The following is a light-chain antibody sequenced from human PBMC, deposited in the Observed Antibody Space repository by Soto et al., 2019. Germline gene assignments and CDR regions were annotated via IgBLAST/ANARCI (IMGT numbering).Light chain of an antibody. CDR2: DAT. CDR3: HQSYSSWT. V-gene: IGKV3-11*01. CDR1: HSVSTN. J-gene: IGKJ1*01. Sequence: EIVLTQSPVTLSLSPGERATLSCRASHSVSTNLAWYQQKPGQAPRLLIYDATNRATGIPARFSGSGSETDFTLTISSLQPEDFGTFYCHQSYSSWTFGQGTKVDIK.